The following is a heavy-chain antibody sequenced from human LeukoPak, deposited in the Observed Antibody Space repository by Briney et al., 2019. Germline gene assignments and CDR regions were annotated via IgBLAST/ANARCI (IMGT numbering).Heavy chain of an antibody. V-gene: IGHV3-7*01. J-gene: IGHJ3*02. CDR2: IKQDGSEK. CDR1: GFTFSSYW. CDR3: ARDRATGATTGDDAFDI. D-gene: IGHD1-26*01. Sequence: PGGSLRLSCAASGFTFSSYWMSWVRQAPGKGLEWVANIKQDGSEKYYVDSVKGRFTISRDNAKNSLYLQMNSLRAEDTAVYYCARDRATGATTGDDAFDIWGQGTMVTVSS.